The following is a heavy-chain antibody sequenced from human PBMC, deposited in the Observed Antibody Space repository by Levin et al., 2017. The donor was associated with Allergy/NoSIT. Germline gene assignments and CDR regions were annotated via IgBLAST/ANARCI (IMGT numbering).Heavy chain of an antibody. J-gene: IGHJ4*02. CDR2: ISYDGSNK. CDR3: AKDRVRVVPAAMLFDY. V-gene: IGHV3-30*18. D-gene: IGHD2-2*01. Sequence: PGGSLRLSCAASGFTFSSYGMHWVRQAPGKGLEWVAVISYDGSNKYYADSVKGRFTISRDNSKNTLYLQMNSLRAEDTAVYYCAKDRVRVVPAAMLFDYWGQGTLVTVSS. CDR1: GFTFSSYG.